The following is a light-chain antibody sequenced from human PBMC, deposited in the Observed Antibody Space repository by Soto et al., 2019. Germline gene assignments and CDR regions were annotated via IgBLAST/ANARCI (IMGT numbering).Light chain of an antibody. CDR2: DVS. V-gene: IGLV2-14*03. CDR1: SSDVGGYHY. Sequence: QSVLTQPASVSGSPGQSITISGTGTSSDVGGYHYVSWYQHHPGKAPKLMIYDVSNRPSGVSNRFSGSKSGNTASLTISGLQAEDEADYYCSSYTITSTYVFGTGTKVTVL. J-gene: IGLJ1*01. CDR3: SSYTITSTYV.